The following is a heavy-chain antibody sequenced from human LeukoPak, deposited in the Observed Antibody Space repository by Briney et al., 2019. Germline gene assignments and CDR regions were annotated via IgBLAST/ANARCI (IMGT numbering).Heavy chain of an antibody. CDR1: GFTFSSYA. CDR3: AKDRIQLWVMDY. V-gene: IGHV3-30-3*01. D-gene: IGHD5-18*01. Sequence: GRSLRLSCAASGFTFSSYAMHWVRQAPGKGLEWVAVISYDGSNKYYADSVKGRFTISRDNSKNTLYLQMNSLRAEDTAVYYCAKDRIQLWVMDYWGQGTLVTVSS. CDR2: ISYDGSNK. J-gene: IGHJ4*02.